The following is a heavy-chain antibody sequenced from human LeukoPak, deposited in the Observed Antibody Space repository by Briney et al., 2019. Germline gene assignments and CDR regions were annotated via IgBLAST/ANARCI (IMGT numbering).Heavy chain of an antibody. CDR1: GYTFTGYY. J-gene: IGHJ4*02. CDR3: ARVEGLRFLEWLLNY. Sequence: ASVKVSCKASGYTFTGYYLHWVRQAPGQGLEWMERINPNSGGTNYAQKFQGRVTMTRDTSISTAYMELSRLRSDDTAVYYCARVEGLRFLEWLLNYWGQGTLVTVSS. D-gene: IGHD3-3*01. V-gene: IGHV1-2*06. CDR2: INPNSGGT.